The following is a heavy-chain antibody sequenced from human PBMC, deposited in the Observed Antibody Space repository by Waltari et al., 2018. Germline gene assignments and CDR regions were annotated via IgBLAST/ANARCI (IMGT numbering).Heavy chain of an antibody. D-gene: IGHD4-17*01. V-gene: IGHV4-4*07. CDR2: IYASGTT. CDR3: AREDHGDFHLRYFDV. CDR1: GGYISTFY. Sequence: QVQLQESGPGLVKPSETLSLTCSVSGGYISTFYWNWIRQPAGKGLEWIGRIYASGTTNYSHCLNRLVTMSVDTPKSQFAPKLRYVTASDTAVYYCAREDHGDFHLRYFDVWGRGIPVTVSS. J-gene: IGHJ2*01.